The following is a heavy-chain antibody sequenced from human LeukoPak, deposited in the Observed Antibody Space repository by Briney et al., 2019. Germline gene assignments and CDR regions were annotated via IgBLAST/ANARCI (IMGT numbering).Heavy chain of an antibody. CDR3: ARSGSGYLRYYFDY. V-gene: IGHV4-39*07. Sequence: SETLSLTCTVSGGSISSYYWGWIRQPPGKGLEWIGSMYSSGSTYYNPSLKSRVTISVDTSKNQYSLKLSSVTAADTAVYYGARSGSGYLRYYFDYWGQGTLVTVSS. J-gene: IGHJ4*02. CDR1: GGSISSYY. CDR2: MYSSGST. D-gene: IGHD5-12*01.